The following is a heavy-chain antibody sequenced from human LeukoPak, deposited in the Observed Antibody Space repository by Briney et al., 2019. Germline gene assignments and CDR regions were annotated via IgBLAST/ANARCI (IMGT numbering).Heavy chain of an antibody. CDR1: VFTLSRYA. J-gene: IGHJ1*01. CDR3: AKVISSSCGIGGY. CDR2: IWARGGST. Sequence: GGSLRLSCAPSVFTLSRYAIGWGRQAPGKGLDLVSTIWARGGSTFYGDSVKGRFTIPRDTSKNTLYLQMNSLRAEDTAVYYCAKVISSSCGIGGYWGQGPLVPVSS. D-gene: IGHD6-13*01. V-gene: IGHV3-23*01.